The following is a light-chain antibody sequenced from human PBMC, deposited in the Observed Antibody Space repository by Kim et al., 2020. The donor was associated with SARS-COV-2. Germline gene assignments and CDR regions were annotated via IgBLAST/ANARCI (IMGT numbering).Light chain of an antibody. Sequence: ETVMTQSPATLSVSPGEKATLSCRASESVRSHLAWYQHKAGQAPRLLIYEASTRASGIPARFSGSGSGTDFTLTISSLQSEDFAGYYCQQYDRWPPYTFGQGTKLEI. V-gene: IGKV3-15*01. CDR2: EAS. CDR1: ESVRSH. CDR3: QQYDRWPPYT. J-gene: IGKJ2*01.